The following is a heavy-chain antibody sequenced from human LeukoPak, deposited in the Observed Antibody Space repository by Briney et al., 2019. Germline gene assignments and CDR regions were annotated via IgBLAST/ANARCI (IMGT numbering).Heavy chain of an antibody. CDR1: GYTFTDYY. J-gene: IGHJ2*01. V-gene: IGHV1-69-2*01. CDR2: VDPEDGET. Sequence: GASVKVSCKVSGYTFTDYYMHWVQQAPGKGLEWMGLVDPEDGETIYAEKFRGRVTITADTSTDTAYMELSSLRSEDTAVYYCATSRTAVAAWYFDLWGRGTLVTVSS. CDR3: ATSRTAVAAWYFDL. D-gene: IGHD6-19*01.